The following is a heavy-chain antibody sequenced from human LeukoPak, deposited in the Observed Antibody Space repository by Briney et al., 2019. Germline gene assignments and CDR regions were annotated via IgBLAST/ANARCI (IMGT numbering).Heavy chain of an antibody. V-gene: IGHV4-38-2*02. CDR2: IYYSGST. Sequence: PSETLSLTCTVSNYSISSDYYWGWIRQPPGKGLEWIGYIYYSGSTNYNPSLKSRVTISVDTSKNQFSLKLSSVTAADAAVYYCARGPGQLTSECFDSWGQGILVTVSS. D-gene: IGHD6-13*01. J-gene: IGHJ5*01. CDR3: ARGPGQLTSECFDS. CDR1: NYSISSDYY.